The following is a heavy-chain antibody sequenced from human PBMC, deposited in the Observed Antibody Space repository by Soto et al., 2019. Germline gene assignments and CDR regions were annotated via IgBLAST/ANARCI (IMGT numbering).Heavy chain of an antibody. V-gene: IGHV4-31*03. CDR1: GGSMNNGGYY. CDR3: XRRGGSSSRYYYYALDV. Sequence: TLSLTCSVSGGSMNNGGYYWGWIRQLPGKGLEWIGYIYSNGDTYYNPSLKSRLTISVDTSKNQFSLNLTSVTAADTAVYYCXRRGGSSSRYYYYALDVWGQGTTVTVSS. CDR2: IYSNGDT. D-gene: IGHD6-6*01. J-gene: IGHJ6*02.